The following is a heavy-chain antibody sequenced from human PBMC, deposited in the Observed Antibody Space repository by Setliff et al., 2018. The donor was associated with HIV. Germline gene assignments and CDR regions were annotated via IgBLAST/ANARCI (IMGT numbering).Heavy chain of an antibody. J-gene: IGHJ6*03. CDR2: IYYGGST. Sequence: ETLSLTCTVYGASISNSNSYWGWIRQPPGKRLEWLGSIYYGGSTSYNPSLSSRLTISVDTSKSHVSLRLSSVTAADTGVYYCVRINYATWKGWGSSVGLDITYSYAYYMDVWGNGTTVTVSS. V-gene: IGHV4-39*02. CDR1: GASISNSNSY. D-gene: IGHD2-2*01. CDR3: VRINYATWKGWGSSVGLDITYSYAYYMDV.